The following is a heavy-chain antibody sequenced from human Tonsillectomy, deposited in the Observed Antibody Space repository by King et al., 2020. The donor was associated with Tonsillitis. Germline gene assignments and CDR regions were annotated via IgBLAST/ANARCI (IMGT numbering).Heavy chain of an antibody. CDR1: VGSLSISTW. Sequence: VQLQESGPGLVKPSGTLSLTCALSVGSLSISTWWSWFRQPPGTGLKWSGEIYHSGSTNYNPSLKSRVPLSVDKSKNQFSLKLSSVTAADTAVYYCARDPDDYGGNHRFDYWGQGTLVTVSS. J-gene: IGHJ4*02. V-gene: IGHV4-4*02. D-gene: IGHD4-23*01. CDR3: ARDPDDYGGNHRFDY. CDR2: IYHSGST.